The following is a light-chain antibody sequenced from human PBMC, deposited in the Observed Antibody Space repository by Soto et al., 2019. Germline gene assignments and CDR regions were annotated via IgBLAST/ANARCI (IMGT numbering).Light chain of an antibody. CDR3: QQYDTSPRT. CDR1: QSIDSAY. J-gene: IGKJ1*01. V-gene: IGKV3-20*01. Sequence: EIVLTQSPGTLSLSPGERATFSCRASQSIDSAYLAWYQQKPGQAPRLLIYATSSRATGIPDRFSGSGSGTDFTLTLSRLEPEDFAVDFCQQYDTSPRTFGQGTKVVIK. CDR2: ATS.